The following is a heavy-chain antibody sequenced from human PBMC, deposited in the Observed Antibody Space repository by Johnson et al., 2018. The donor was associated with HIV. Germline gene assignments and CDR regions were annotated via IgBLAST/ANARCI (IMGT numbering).Heavy chain of an antibody. CDR1: GFTFSSYA. D-gene: IGHD4-23*01. Sequence: MQLVESGGGVVPPGMSLRVSCAASGFTFSSYAMHWVRQAPGRGLEWVAVMSYDGSNQYYADSVRGRFTISRDTYKNTLYLQMNSLRGEDTAVYYCAKSKLPDLVLDIWGQGTVVTVSS. CDR2: MSYDGSNQ. V-gene: IGHV3-30*04. CDR3: AKSKLPDLVLDI. J-gene: IGHJ3*02.